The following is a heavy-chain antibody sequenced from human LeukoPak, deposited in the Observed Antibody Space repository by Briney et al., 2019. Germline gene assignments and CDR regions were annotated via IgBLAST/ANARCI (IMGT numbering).Heavy chain of an antibody. Sequence: ASVTVSCTASGYTFTGYYMHWVRQAPGQGLEWMGRINPNSGGTNYAQKFQGRVTMTRDTSISTAYMELSRLRSDDTAVYYCARDYDFWSGPVMDVWGQGTTVPVSS. CDR1: GYTFTGYY. CDR2: INPNSGGT. CDR3: ARDYDFWSGPVMDV. V-gene: IGHV1-2*06. D-gene: IGHD3-3*01. J-gene: IGHJ6*02.